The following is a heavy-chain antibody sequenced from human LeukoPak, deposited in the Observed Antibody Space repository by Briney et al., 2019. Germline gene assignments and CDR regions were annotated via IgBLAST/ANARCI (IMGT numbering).Heavy chain of an antibody. J-gene: IGHJ5*02. D-gene: IGHD3-3*01. CDR1: GGSISSDSYY. Sequence: PSETLSLTCTVSGGSISSDSYYWNWIRQPAGKGLEWIGHIYTSGSTNYNPSLESRVTISVDTSENQFSLKLSSVTAADTAVYYCARGNTIFGVAPWGQGTLVTVSS. V-gene: IGHV4-61*09. CDR2: IYTSGST. CDR3: ARGNTIFGVAP.